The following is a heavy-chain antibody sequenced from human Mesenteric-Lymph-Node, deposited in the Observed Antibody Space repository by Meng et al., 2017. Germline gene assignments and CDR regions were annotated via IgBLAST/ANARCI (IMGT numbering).Heavy chain of an antibody. CDR2: ISYDGSNK. V-gene: IGHV3-30*04. J-gene: IGHJ6*02. CDR3: IAAAGRRGDYYYYGMDV. CDR1: GFTFSSYA. Sequence: GGSLRPSCAASGFTFSSYAMHWVRQAPGKGREGVAVISYDGSNKYYADSVKGRFTIARDNSKNTLYLQMNSLRAENTAVYYCIAAAGRRGDYYYYGMDVWGQGTTVTVSS. D-gene: IGHD6-13*01.